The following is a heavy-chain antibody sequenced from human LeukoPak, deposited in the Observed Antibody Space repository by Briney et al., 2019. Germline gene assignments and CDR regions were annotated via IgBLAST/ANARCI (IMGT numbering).Heavy chain of an antibody. V-gene: IGHV4-31*03. CDR2: IYYTGSS. J-gene: IGHJ4*02. Sequence: SETLSLTCTFSGGSISTGGYYWSWIRQHPGKGLEWIGYIYYTGSSYYNPSLKSRVTISVDTSKNQFSLKLSSVTAADTAVYYCARDGGVITLIVVGGQGTLVTVSS. D-gene: IGHD3-22*01. CDR1: GGSISTGGYY. CDR3: ARDGGVITLIVV.